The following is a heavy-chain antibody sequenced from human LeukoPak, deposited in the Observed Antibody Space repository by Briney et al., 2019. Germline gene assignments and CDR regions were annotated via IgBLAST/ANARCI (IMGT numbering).Heavy chain of an antibody. V-gene: IGHV3-48*03. CDR1: GFAFRTYE. J-gene: IGHJ4*02. CDR3: ARESRAGYDYVWESYRYTGLDY. CDR2: ISSSGSTI. D-gene: IGHD3-16*02. Sequence: GGSLRLSCAASGFAFRTYEMNWVRQAPGKGLEWVSYISSSGSTIYYADSVKGRFTISRDNAKNSLYLQMNSLRAEDTAVYYCARESRAGYDYVWESYRYTGLDYWGQGTLVTASS.